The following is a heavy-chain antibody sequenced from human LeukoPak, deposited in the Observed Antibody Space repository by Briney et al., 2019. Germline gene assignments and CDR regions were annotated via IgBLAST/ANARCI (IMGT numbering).Heavy chain of an antibody. CDR3: AAEYCSGASCHGAFDY. CDR1: GYTFTDYY. J-gene: IGHJ4*02. V-gene: IGHV1-2*02. CDR2: INPNSGAT. D-gene: IGHD2-2*01. Sequence: GASVNVSCKASGYTFTDYYMHWVRQAPGQGLEWMGWINPNSGATNSAQKFQGRVTMTRDTSISTAYMELSRLRSDDTAVYYCAAEYCSGASCHGAFDYWGQGTLVTVSS.